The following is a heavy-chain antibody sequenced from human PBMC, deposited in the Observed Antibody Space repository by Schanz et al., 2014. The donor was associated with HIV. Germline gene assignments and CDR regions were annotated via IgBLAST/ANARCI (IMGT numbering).Heavy chain of an antibody. CDR1: TFTFNNYD. CDR2: ISGNGGST. D-gene: IGHD3-22*01. Sequence: EVQLLESGGGLVQPGGSLRLSCAASTFTFNNYDMGWVRQAPGKGLEWVSGISGNGGSTYHADSVKGRFTISRDNSKNTLYLQMHRLRAEDTALYYCAKDLSDDTSAYYRYWGQGTLVTVSS. J-gene: IGHJ4*02. CDR3: AKDLSDDTSAYYRY. V-gene: IGHV3-23*01.